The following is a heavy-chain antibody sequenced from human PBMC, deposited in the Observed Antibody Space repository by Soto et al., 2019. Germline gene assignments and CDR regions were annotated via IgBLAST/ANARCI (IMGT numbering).Heavy chain of an antibody. Sequence: GGSLRLSCAASGFTFSSYGMHWVRQAPGKGLKWVAAISYDGSNKYYADSVKGRFTISRDNATNSLYLQMNSLRAEDTAVYYCARLMVRWEGMDVWGQGTTVIVSS. V-gene: IGHV3-30*03. CDR3: ARLMVRWEGMDV. CDR1: GFTFSSYG. CDR2: ISYDGSNK. J-gene: IGHJ6*02. D-gene: IGHD3-10*01.